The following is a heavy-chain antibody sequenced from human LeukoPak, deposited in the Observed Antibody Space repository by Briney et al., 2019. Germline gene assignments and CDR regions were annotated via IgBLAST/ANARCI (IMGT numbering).Heavy chain of an antibody. CDR3: AKDITPAYENSGVAY. D-gene: IGHD3-22*01. J-gene: IGHJ4*02. Sequence: GGSLRLSCAASGFTFDDYAMHWVRHAPGKGLEWVSGISWNGGTIVYADSVKGRFTISRDNAKNSLYLQINSLRAEDTALYYCAKDITPAYENSGVAYWGQGTLVTVSS. CDR2: ISWNGGTI. V-gene: IGHV3-9*01. CDR1: GFTFDDYA.